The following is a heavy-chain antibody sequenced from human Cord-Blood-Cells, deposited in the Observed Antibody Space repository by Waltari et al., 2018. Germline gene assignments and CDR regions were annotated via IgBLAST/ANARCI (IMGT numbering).Heavy chain of an antibody. D-gene: IGHD1-26*01. CDR2: INHSGST. Sequence: QVQLQQWGAGLLKPSETLSLTCAVYGWSFSGYYWRWLRQPPGKGLEWIGEINHSGSTNYNPSLKSRVTISVDTSKNQFSRKLSSVTAADTAVYYCAIVGATYYYFQHWGQGTLVTVSS. J-gene: IGHJ1*01. CDR1: GWSFSGYY. V-gene: IGHV4-34*01. CDR3: AIVGATYYYFQH.